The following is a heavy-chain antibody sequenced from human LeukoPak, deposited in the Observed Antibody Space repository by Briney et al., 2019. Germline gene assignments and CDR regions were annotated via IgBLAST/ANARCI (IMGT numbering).Heavy chain of an antibody. V-gene: IGHV1-69*13. D-gene: IGHD5-18*01. Sequence: SVKVSCKASGGTFSSHAISWVRQAPGQGLEWMGGIIPIFGTANYAQKFQGRVTITADESTSTAYMELSSLRSEDTAVYYCARGDSYGSYFDYWGQGTLVTVSS. CDR2: IIPIFGTA. J-gene: IGHJ4*02. CDR3: ARGDSYGSYFDY. CDR1: GGTFSSHA.